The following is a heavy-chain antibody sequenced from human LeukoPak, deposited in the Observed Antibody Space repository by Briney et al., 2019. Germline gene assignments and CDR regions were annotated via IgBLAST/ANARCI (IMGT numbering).Heavy chain of an antibody. CDR2: IKQDGSEK. D-gene: IGHD6-13*01. J-gene: IGHJ4*02. V-gene: IGHV3-7*01. CDR1: GFTVSSNS. CDR3: ARDDRYSSSWDY. Sequence: GGSLRLSCAASGFTVSSNSMNWVRQAPGKGLEWVANIKQDGSEKYYVDSVKGRFTISRDNAKNSLYLQMNSLRAEDTAVYYCARDDRYSSSWDYWGQGTLVTVSS.